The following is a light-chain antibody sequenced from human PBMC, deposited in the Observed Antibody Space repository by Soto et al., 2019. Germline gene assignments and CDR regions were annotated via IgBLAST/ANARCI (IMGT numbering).Light chain of an antibody. CDR1: QSISDY. J-gene: IGKJ5*01. Sequence: DIQMTQSPSTLSASVGDRVIITCRASQSISDYLAWYQQKPGKAPKLLIYDASNLESGVPSTFSGIVSGTDFTLTISSLEPEDGEVYDGQQRSNWPLTFGQGTRLEIK. CDR2: DAS. V-gene: IGKV1-5*01. CDR3: QQRSNWPLT.